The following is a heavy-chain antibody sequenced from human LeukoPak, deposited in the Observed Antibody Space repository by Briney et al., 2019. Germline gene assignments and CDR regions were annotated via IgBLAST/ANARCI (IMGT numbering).Heavy chain of an antibody. CDR3: ASGVVAANYFDY. Sequence: GGSLRLSCATSGFTFDDYGMSWVRQAPGKGLEWVSGINWYGGSTGYADSVKGRFSISRDNAKNALYLQMNSLRAEDTALYYCASGVVAANYFDYWGQGTLVTVSS. CDR1: GFTFDDYG. D-gene: IGHD2-15*01. J-gene: IGHJ4*02. V-gene: IGHV3-20*04. CDR2: INWYGGST.